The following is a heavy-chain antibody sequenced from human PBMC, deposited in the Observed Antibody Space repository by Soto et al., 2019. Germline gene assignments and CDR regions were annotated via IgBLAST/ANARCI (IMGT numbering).Heavy chain of an antibody. D-gene: IGHD6-19*01. J-gene: IGHJ4*02. CDR2: IYYSGST. CDR3: ARGPARTYPSIAVAGAFDY. V-gene: IGHV4-59*01. CDR1: GGSISSYY. Sequence: QVQLQESGPGLVKPSETLSLTCTVSGGSISSYYWSWIRQPPGKGLEWIGYIYYSGSTNYNPSLKSRVTISVDTSKNQFSRKLSSVTAADTAVYYCARGPARTYPSIAVAGAFDYWGQGTLVTVSS.